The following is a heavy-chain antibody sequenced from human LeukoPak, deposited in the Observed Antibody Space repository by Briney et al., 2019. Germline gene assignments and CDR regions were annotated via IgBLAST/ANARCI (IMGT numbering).Heavy chain of an antibody. V-gene: IGHV3-30*02. CDR1: GFTFSNYG. J-gene: IGHJ4*02. CDR2: IRYDGRNK. Sequence: GGSLRLSCGASGFTFSNYGMHWVRQAPGKGLEWVAFIRYDGRNKYYADSVKGRFTISRDNSKSTLYLQMNSLRPEDTAVYYCAKDSVRKSIVGPTTRGVNDYWGQGTLVTVSS. CDR3: AKDSVRKSIVGPTTRGVNDY. D-gene: IGHD1-26*01.